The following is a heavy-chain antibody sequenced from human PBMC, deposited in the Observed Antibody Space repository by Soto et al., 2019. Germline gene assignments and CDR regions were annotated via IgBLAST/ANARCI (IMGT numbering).Heavy chain of an antibody. J-gene: IGHJ5*02. CDR2: ISNSGST. CDR1: GGSLSRIGYY. V-gene: IGHV4-31*03. D-gene: IGHD5-12*01. CDR3: ATSVQMATIPDL. Sequence: PSETLSLTCTVSGGSLSRIGYYWSWIRQHPAKGLEWVGYISNSGSTYYDPSLKSRVAMSIDTSKNHVSLTLTSLTAADTAIYYCATSVQMATIPDLWSQGTRSPSPQ.